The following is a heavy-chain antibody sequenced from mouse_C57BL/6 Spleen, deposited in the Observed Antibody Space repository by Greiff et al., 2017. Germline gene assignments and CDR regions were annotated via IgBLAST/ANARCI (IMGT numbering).Heavy chain of an antibody. CDR1: GFTFSDYY. Sequence: DVQLVESGGGLVQPGGSLKLSCAASGFTFSDYYMYWVRQTPEKRLEWVAYISNGGGSTYYPDTVKGRFTISRDNAKNTLYLQMSRLQSEDTAMYYCARLDDGYYESAMDYWGQGTSVTVSS. D-gene: IGHD2-3*01. V-gene: IGHV5-12*01. CDR3: ARLDDGYYESAMDY. J-gene: IGHJ4*01. CDR2: ISNGGGST.